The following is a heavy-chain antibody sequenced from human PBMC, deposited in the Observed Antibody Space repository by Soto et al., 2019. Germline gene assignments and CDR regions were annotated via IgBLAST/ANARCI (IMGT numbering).Heavy chain of an antibody. D-gene: IGHD5-18*01. CDR3: ARAWIQLWFQHAHPLGRFAL. Sequence: PVKVSCKSSGGTFSSYAISWVRQAPGQGLEWMGGIIPIFGTANYAQKFQGRVTITADKSTSTAYMELSSLRSEDTAVYYCARAWIQLWFQHAHPLGRFALRGQGTLVTVSA. CDR2: IIPIFGTA. CDR1: GGTFSSYA. V-gene: IGHV1-69*06. J-gene: IGHJ5*02.